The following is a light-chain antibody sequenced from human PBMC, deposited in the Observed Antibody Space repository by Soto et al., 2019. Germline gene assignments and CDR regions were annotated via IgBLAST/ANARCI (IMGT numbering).Light chain of an antibody. CDR1: QSVSSD. J-gene: IGKJ4*01. Sequence: DIVVTQSPATLSVSTGERATLTCRASQSVSSDLAWYQQKPGQAPRLLIYGASTRATGIPARFSGSGSGTEFTLTISSLQSEDFAVYYCQQDNNVPPLPFCGGTNVDIK. V-gene: IGKV3-15*01. CDR2: GAS. CDR3: QQDNNVPPLP.